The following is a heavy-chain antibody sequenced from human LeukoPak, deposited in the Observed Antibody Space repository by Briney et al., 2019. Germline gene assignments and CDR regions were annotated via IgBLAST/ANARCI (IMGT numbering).Heavy chain of an antibody. CDR3: AGRYYDILTGGREGFDY. CDR1: GGSISSSSYY. CDR2: ISYDGINK. D-gene: IGHD3-9*01. V-gene: IGHV3-30*03. J-gene: IGHJ4*02. Sequence: LSLTCTVSGGSISSSSYYWGWVRQAPGKGLEWVAVISYDGINKYYADSVKGRFTISRDNSKNTLSLQMNSLRAEDTALYYCAGRYYDILTGGREGFDYWGQGTLVTVSS.